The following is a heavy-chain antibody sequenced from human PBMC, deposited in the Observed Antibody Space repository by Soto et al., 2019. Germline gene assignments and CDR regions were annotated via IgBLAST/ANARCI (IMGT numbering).Heavy chain of an antibody. V-gene: IGHV3-66*01. D-gene: IGHD2-15*01. J-gene: IGHJ6*04. Sequence: EVHLVESGGGLVQPGGSLRLSCAASGFTVSSKYMSWVRQAPGKGLEWVSLIQSGGPTYYADSVKGRFTISRDTSENTLHLQMDSLRAEDTAVYYCARDDVLCDGGRCYGAPLDVWGKGTTVTVSS. CDR3: ARDDVLCDGGRCYGAPLDV. CDR1: GFTVSSKY. CDR2: IQSGGPT.